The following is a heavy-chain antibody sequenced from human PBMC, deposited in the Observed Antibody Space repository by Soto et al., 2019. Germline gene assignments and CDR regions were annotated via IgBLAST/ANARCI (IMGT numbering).Heavy chain of an antibody. V-gene: IGHV1-69*12. CDR1: GGTFSSYA. J-gene: IGHJ4*02. Sequence: QVQLVQSGAEVKKPGSSVKVSCKASGGTFSSYAISWVRQAPGQGLEWMGGVIPIFGTANYAQKFQGRVTITADESTSTAYMELSSLRSEDTAVYYCARDQRGDYGGNPEGPLGYWGQGTLVTVSS. D-gene: IGHD4-17*01. CDR3: ARDQRGDYGGNPEGPLGY. CDR2: VIPIFGTA.